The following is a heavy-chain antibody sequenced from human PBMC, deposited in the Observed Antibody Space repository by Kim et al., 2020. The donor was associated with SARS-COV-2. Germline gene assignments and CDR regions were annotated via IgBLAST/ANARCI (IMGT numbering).Heavy chain of an antibody. CDR3: ATTAEKYDSSGYYYG. CDR1: GFTFGTYW. J-gene: IGHJ4*02. D-gene: IGHD3-22*01. Sequence: GGSLRLSCAASGFTFGTYWMHWVRQAPGKGLVWVSRINSDGSTTNYADSVKGRFTISRDNAKNTLYLQMNSLGAEDTAVYYCATTAEKYDSSGYYYGWGQGTLVPVPS. V-gene: IGHV3-74*01. CDR2: INSDGSTT.